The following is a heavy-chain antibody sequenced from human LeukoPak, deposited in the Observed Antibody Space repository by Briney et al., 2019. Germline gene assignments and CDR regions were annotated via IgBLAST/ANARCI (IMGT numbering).Heavy chain of an antibody. D-gene: IGHD3-3*01. CDR1: GFTFSSYW. CDR2: LNSAGSIT. J-gene: IGHJ3*02. CDR3: AREGYEDAFDI. V-gene: IGHV3-74*01. Sequence: GGSLRLSCAASGFTFSSYWIHWVRQPPGKGLVWVSTLNSAGSITPYADSVKGRFTISRDNAKNTLYLQMNSLRAEDTAVYYCAREGYEDAFDIWGQGTMVTVSS.